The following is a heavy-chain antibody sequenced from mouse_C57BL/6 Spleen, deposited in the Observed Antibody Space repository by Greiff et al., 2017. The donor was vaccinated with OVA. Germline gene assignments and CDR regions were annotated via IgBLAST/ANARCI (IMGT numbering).Heavy chain of an antibody. Sequence: EVQLQQSGPELVKPGASVKMSCKASGYTFTDYYMHWVKQSHGKSLEWIGYIYPNNGGNGYNQNFKGKATLTVDKSSSTAYMELRSLTSEDSAVYYCARVLWHSPYYFDYWGQGTTLTVSS. V-gene: IGHV1-34*01. J-gene: IGHJ2*01. CDR3: ARVLWHSPYYFDY. CDR1: GYTFTDYY. CDR2: IYPNNGGN. D-gene: IGHD3-1*01.